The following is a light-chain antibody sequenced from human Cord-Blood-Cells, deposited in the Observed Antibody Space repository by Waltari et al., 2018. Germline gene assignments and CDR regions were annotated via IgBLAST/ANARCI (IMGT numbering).Light chain of an antibody. CDR1: SSDVGGYNY. CDR3: SSYTSSSTLV. Sequence: QSALTQPPSVSGSPGQSLNLSSTGTSSDVGGYNYVSCYQQHPGKAPKLMIYDVSSRPSGVSIRFSGSKSGNTASLTISGLQAEDEADYYCSSYTSSSTLVFGGGTKLTVL. CDR2: DVS. J-gene: IGLJ3*02. V-gene: IGLV2-14*03.